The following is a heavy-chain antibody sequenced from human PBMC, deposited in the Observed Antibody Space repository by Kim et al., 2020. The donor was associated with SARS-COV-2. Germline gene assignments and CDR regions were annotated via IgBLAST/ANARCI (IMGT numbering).Heavy chain of an antibody. J-gene: IGHJ6*02. CDR2: IYPAVNT. CDR3: ARRWGGIGRTFDV. Sequence: GGSLRLSCAASGFNVNSNYISWVRQAPGKGLEWIAAIYPAVNTFYRDSVRGRFTVSEDNSKNKVYLQMSSLRADDTAVYYCARRWGGIGRTFDVWGQGT. CDR1: GFNVNSNY. V-gene: IGHV3-53*01. D-gene: IGHD3-16*01.